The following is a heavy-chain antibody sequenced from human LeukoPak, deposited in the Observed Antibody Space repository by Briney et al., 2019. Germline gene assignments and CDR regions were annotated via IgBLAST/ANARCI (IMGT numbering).Heavy chain of an antibody. CDR3: ASHRYYYDSSGYSTFDY. CDR2: IYYSGST. Sequence: KPSETLSLTCTVSGGSISSYYWSWIRQSPGKGLEWIGYIYYSGSTNYSPSLKSRVTVSVDTSKNQFSLRLRSVTAADTAIYYCASHRYYYDSSGYSTFDYWGQGTLVTVSS. J-gene: IGHJ4*02. V-gene: IGHV4-59*01. D-gene: IGHD3-22*01. CDR1: GGSISSYY.